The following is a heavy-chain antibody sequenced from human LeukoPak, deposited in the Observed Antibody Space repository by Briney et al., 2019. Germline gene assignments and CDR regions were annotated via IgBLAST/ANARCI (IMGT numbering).Heavy chain of an antibody. CDR2: ISGSGGET. D-gene: IGHD2-2*02. CDR3: AKGSGSSSYNTMDV. J-gene: IGHJ6*02. CDR1: GFIFSSSW. V-gene: IGHV3-23*01. Sequence: GGSLRLSCAASGFIFSSSWMSWVRQAPGKGLEWVSVISGSGGETFYADSVKGRFTISRDNSGNTQYLQMNSLRAEDTAVYYCAKGSGSSSYNTMDVWGQGTTVTVS.